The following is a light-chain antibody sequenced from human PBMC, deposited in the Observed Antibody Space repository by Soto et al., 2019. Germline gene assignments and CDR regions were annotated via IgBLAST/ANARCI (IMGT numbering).Light chain of an antibody. J-gene: IGKJ4*01. CDR3: QQFTAYPFA. Sequence: AIQLTQSPSSLSASVGDRVTITCRASQGISSNLAWCQQKPGKAPKVLIYDASSLESGVPSRFSGSGSGTDFTLTISSLQPEDFATYYCQQFTAYPFAFGGGTKVEI. CDR1: QGISSN. V-gene: IGKV1-13*02. CDR2: DAS.